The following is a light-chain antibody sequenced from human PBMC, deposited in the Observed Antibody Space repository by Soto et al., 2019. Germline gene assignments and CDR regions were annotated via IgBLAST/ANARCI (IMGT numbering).Light chain of an antibody. CDR1: SSDIGTYNH. Sequence: QSGLTQPGSVSGSPGQSITISCTGTSSDIGTYNHVSWYQQLPGKAPKLMIHDVSNRPSGVSDRFSGSKSGNTASLTISGLQAEHEADYYCCSCTTSSTYVFGSGTKVTVL. J-gene: IGLJ1*01. CDR2: DVS. V-gene: IGLV2-14*03. CDR3: CSCTTSSTYV.